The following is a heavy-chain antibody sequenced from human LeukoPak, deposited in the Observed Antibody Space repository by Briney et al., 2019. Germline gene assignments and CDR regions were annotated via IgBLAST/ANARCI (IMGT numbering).Heavy chain of an antibody. CDR2: IKEDGSDK. Sequence: GGSLRLSCTASGFTFSRSWMRWVRQAPGKGLEWVADIKEDGSDKYYGDSVKGRFTISRDNAKNSVYLQMNSLSPEDTAIYFCATLAFDSWGRGTLVTVSS. CDR3: ATLAFDS. J-gene: IGHJ4*02. CDR1: GFTFSRSW. V-gene: IGHV3-7*01. D-gene: IGHD3-3*02.